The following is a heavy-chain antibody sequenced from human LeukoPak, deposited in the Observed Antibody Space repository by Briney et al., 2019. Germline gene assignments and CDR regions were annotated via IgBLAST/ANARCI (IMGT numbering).Heavy chain of an antibody. V-gene: IGHV3-7*01. D-gene: IGHD1-26*01. Sequence: GGSLRLSCAASGLTFSSYWMSWVRQAPGKGLEWVANIKQDGSEKYYVDSVKGRFTISRDNAKNSLYLQMNSLRAEDTAVYYCARGGGGGPSGSREGYWGQGTLVTVSS. J-gene: IGHJ4*02. CDR1: GLTFSSYW. CDR2: IKQDGSEK. CDR3: ARGGGGGPSGSREGY.